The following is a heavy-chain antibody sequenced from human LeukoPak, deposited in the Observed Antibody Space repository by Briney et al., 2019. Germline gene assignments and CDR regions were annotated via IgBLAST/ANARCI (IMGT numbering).Heavy chain of an antibody. J-gene: IGHJ5*02. CDR3: ARGKRITMVRGVIKGDWFDP. D-gene: IGHD3-10*01. CDR2: INHSGST. CDR1: GGSFSGYY. V-gene: IGHV4-34*01. Sequence: SETLSLTCAVYGGSFSGYYWSWIRQPPGKGLEWIGEINHSGSTNYNPSLKSRVTISVDTSKNQFSLKLSSVTAADTAVYYCARGKRITMVRGVIKGDWFDPWGQGTLVTVSA.